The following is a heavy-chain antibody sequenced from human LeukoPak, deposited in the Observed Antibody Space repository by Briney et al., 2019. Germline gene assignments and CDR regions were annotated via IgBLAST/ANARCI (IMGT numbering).Heavy chain of an antibody. Sequence: SETLSLTCTVSGGSISSYYWAWIRQPPGKGREWIGSFYNSGSTTYNPSLQSRVTISVDMSKSQVSLRLGSVAAADTAVYYCASGTQWLAFDYWGQGNLVTVSS. CDR3: ASGTQWLAFDY. D-gene: IGHD6-19*01. V-gene: IGHV4-59*08. CDR2: FYNSGST. CDR1: GGSISSYY. J-gene: IGHJ4*02.